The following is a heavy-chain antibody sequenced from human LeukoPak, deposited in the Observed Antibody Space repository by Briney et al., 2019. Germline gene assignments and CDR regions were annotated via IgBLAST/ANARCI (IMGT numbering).Heavy chain of an antibody. V-gene: IGHV1-58*01. D-gene: IGHD2-8*02. Sequence: GTSVKVSCKASGFTFTTSAVQWVRQARGQRLGWIGRIVVGSGNTDHAQKFQGRLTITRDISTSTAYMELSSLTSDDTAVYYCAAVPNANAWYWDDAFDIWGQGTVVTVSS. J-gene: IGHJ3*02. CDR1: GFTFTTSA. CDR3: AAVPNANAWYWDDAFDI. CDR2: IVVGSGNT.